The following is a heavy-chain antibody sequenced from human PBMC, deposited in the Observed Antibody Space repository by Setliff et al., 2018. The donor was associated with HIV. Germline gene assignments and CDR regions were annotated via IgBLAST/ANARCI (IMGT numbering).Heavy chain of an antibody. CDR3: ARISMATIRHYYYDMDV. CDR2: VNHSGTT. V-gene: IGHV4-34*01. CDR1: GTSFSDYY. Sequence: SETLSLTCAVYGTSFSDYYWTWIRQPPGKGLEWIGEVNHSGTTNYNTSLKSRVTISGDTSKNQFSLKLSSVTAADTAVYYCARISMATIRHYYYDMDVWGKGTTVTV. D-gene: IGHD5-12*01. J-gene: IGHJ6*03.